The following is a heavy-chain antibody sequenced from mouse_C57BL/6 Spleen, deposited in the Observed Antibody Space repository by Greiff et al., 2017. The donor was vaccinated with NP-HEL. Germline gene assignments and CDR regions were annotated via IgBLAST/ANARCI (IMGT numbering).Heavy chain of an antibody. CDR2: IDPENGDT. Sequence: EVKLQESGAELVRPGASVKLSCTASGFNIKDDYMHWVKQRPEQGLEWIGWIDPENGDTEYASKFQGKATITADTSSNTAYLQLSSLTSEDTAVYYCTYGMVDYWGQGTTLTVSS. V-gene: IGHV14-4*01. CDR3: TYGMVDY. D-gene: IGHD1-1*01. CDR1: GFNIKDDY. J-gene: IGHJ2*01.